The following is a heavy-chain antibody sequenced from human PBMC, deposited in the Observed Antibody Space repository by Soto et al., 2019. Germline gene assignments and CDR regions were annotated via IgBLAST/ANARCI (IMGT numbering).Heavy chain of an antibody. CDR3: TRIAPSYDMDV. V-gene: IGHV3-73*02. D-gene: IGHD2-21*01. CDR2: IRNKADNYAT. Sequence: EVHLVESGGGLVQPGGSLRLSCAASGFTFSGSAMHWVRQASGKGLEWVGRIRNKADNYATAYTASVKGRFIISRDDSKNTAYLQMNSLQTEYTALYYCTRIAPSYDMDVWGQGTTVTVSS. J-gene: IGHJ6*02. CDR1: GFTFSGSA.